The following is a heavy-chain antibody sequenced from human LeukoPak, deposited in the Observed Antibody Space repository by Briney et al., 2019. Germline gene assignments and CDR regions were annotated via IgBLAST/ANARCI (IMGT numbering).Heavy chain of an antibody. CDR1: GGTFSSYA. CDR3: ARDRAAAGYDYYYYGMDV. V-gene: IGHV1-69*04. Sequence: ASVKVSCKASGGTFSSYAISWLRQAPGQGLEWMGRIIPILGIANYAQKFQGRVTITADKSTSTAYMELSSLRSEDTAVYYCARDRAAAGYDYYYYGMDVWGQGTTVTVSS. D-gene: IGHD6-13*01. CDR2: IIPILGIA. J-gene: IGHJ6*02.